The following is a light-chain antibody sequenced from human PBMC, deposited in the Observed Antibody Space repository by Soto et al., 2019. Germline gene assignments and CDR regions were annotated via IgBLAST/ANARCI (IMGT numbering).Light chain of an antibody. V-gene: IGKV3-15*01. J-gene: IGKJ1*01. CDR3: QEYNTRTPDRT. Sequence: EIVMTQSPATLSVSPGERATLSCSASQSVGSNLAWYQQKPGQAPRLLIYGSSTRATGIPATFSGSGSGTEFPRTISSLHTEDFASSFGQEYNTRTPDRTFGQGIKVEIK. CDR2: GSS. CDR1: QSVGSN.